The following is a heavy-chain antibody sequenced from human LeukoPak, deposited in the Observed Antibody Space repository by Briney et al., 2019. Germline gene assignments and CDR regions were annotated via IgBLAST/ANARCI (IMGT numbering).Heavy chain of an antibody. CDR2: FAGSDTTK. Sequence: AGGSLRLSYAASGFYFGAYEMNWVRQAPGKGLEWVAYFAGSDTTKYYADSVRGRFTISRDNAKNSLYLQMNSLRAEDTALYYCTTLGYHLDSWGQGTLVTVSS. CDR1: GFYFGAYE. CDR3: TTLGYHLDS. V-gene: IGHV3-48*03. J-gene: IGHJ4*02. D-gene: IGHD3-22*01.